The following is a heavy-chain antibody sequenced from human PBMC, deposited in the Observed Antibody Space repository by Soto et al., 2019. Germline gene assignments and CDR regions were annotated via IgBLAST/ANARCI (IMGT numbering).Heavy chain of an antibody. CDR1: GGSISSYY. CDR3: ARARTDDFWSGYTPNNWFDP. CDR2: IYYSGST. Sequence: SETLSLTCTVSGGSISSYYSSLIRQPPGKGLERIGYIYYSGSTNYNPSLKSRVTISVDTSKNQFSLKLSSVTAADTAVYYCARARTDDFWSGYTPNNWFDPWGQGTLVTVSS. J-gene: IGHJ5*02. V-gene: IGHV4-59*01. D-gene: IGHD3-3*01.